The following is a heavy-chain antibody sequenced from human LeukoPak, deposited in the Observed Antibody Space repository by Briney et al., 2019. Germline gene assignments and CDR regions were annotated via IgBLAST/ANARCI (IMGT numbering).Heavy chain of an antibody. J-gene: IGHJ3*02. CDR3: ATQWDGGAGAFDT. V-gene: IGHV3-66*01. D-gene: IGHD1-26*01. CDR1: GFTVSSNY. CDR2: IYSSRGT. Sequence: GGSLRLSCAASGFTVSSNYMSWVRQAPGKGLGWVSIIYSSRGTNYADSVKGRFTISRDNSKNTLYLQMNSLRAEDTAMYYCATQWDGGAGAFDTWGQGTMVTVSS.